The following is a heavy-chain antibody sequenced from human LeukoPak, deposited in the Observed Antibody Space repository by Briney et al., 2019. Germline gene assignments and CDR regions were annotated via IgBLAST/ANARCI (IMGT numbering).Heavy chain of an antibody. D-gene: IGHD3-22*01. V-gene: IGHV1-18*01. CDR2: ISAYNGNT. Sequence: GASVKVSCKASGYTFTGYGISWVRQAPGQGLEWMGWISAYNGNTNYAQKLQGRVTMTTDTSTSTAYMELRSLRSDDTAVYYCARGGRRNYYDSSGYYYHWFDPWGQGTLVTVSS. CDR3: ARGGRRNYYDSSGYYYHWFDP. CDR1: GYTFTGYG. J-gene: IGHJ5*02.